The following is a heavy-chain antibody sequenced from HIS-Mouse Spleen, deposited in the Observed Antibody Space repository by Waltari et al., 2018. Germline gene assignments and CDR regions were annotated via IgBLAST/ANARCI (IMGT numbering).Heavy chain of an antibody. V-gene: IGHV1-2*02. CDR3: ASSSKDPQQLVNWFDP. J-gene: IGHJ5*02. Sequence: QVQLVQSGAEVKKPGASVKVSCKASGSTFPGYSMPWVRQAPGQGLEWMGWINPNSGGTNYAQKVQGRVTMTRDTSISTAYMELSRLRSDGTAVYYCASSSKDPQQLVNWFDPWGQGTLVTVSS. CDR1: GSTFPGYS. D-gene: IGHD6-13*01. CDR2: INPNSGGT.